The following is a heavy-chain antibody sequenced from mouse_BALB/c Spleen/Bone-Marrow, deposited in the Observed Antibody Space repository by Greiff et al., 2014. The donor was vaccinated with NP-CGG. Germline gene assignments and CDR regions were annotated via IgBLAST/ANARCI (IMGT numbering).Heavy chain of an antibody. CDR1: GYAFTNYL. CDR2: INPGSGGT. V-gene: IGHV1-54*01. D-gene: IGHD2-13*01. Sequence: VQLQQSGAELVRPGTSVKVSCKASGYAFTNYLIEWVKQRPGQGLEWIGAINPGSGGTNYNEKFKGKATLTADKSSSTAYMQLSSLISDDSAVYFCARRDYSFAYWGQGTLVTVSA. CDR3: ARRDYSFAY. J-gene: IGHJ3*01.